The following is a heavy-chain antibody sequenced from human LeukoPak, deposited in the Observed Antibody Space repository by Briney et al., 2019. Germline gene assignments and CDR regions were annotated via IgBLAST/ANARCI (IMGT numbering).Heavy chain of an antibody. CDR2: IKQDGSEK. J-gene: IGHJ4*02. D-gene: IGHD3-22*01. CDR1: GLTFSNFW. V-gene: IGHV3-7*01. Sequence: PGGSLRLSCGASGLTFSNFWMSWVRQAPGRGLEWVANIKQDGSEKYYVDSVKGRFTISRDNAKNSLYLQMNSLRAEDTAVYCCARSAYYYDNFWGQGTLVTVSS. CDR3: ARSAYYYDNF.